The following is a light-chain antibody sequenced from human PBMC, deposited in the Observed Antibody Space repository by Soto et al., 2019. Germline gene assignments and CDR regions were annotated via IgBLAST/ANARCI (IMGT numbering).Light chain of an antibody. J-gene: IGLJ2*01. CDR2: EVS. V-gene: IGLV2-14*01. Sequence: QSALTQPASVSGSPGQSITISCTGTSSDFASYNFVSWYQHYPGKAPKLIIYEVSNRPSGVSNRLSGSKSGNTASLTISGLQAEDEADYYCSSYTTTSTLIKFGGGTKVTVL. CDR1: SSDFASYNF. CDR3: SSYTTTSTLIK.